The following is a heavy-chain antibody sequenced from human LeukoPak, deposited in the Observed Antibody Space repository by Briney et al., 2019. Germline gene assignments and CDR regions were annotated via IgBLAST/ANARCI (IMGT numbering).Heavy chain of an antibody. J-gene: IGHJ4*02. V-gene: IGHV1-2*06. CDR3: ARDLPFED. Sequence: ASVKVSCKASGYTFIAYHMHWVRQAPGQGLEWMGRIHPSSGATNYAQRFQGRVTLTRDTSINTAYMELSRLRSDDTAVYYCARDLPFEDWGQGTLVTVSS. CDR2: IHPSSGAT. CDR1: GYTFIAYH. D-gene: IGHD2/OR15-2a*01.